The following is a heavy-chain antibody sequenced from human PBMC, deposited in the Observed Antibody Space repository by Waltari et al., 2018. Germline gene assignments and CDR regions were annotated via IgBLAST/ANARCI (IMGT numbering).Heavy chain of an antibody. Sequence: EVQLVESGGGLVQPGGSLRLSCGGTGFTLSSFWMSWVRQAPGKGVDWGANMTRDGSEKYYVDSVKGRFTISRDNAKNSLYLEMNTLRVEDTAIYYCARLSSSWNEKGAFDIWGQGTMVTVSS. D-gene: IGHD6-13*01. V-gene: IGHV3-7*01. CDR1: GFTLSSFW. J-gene: IGHJ3*02. CDR2: MTRDGSEK. CDR3: ARLSSSWNEKGAFDI.